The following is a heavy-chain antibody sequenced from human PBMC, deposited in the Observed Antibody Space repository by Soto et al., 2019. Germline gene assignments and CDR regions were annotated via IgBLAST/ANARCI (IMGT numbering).Heavy chain of an antibody. CDR2: INHSGST. CDR3: ARASWINFYFDY. D-gene: IGHD5-12*01. Sequence: SETLSLTCAVYGGSFSGYYWSWIRQPPGKGLEWIGEINHSGSTNYNPSLKSRVTISVDTSKNQFSLKLSSVTAADTAVYYCARASWINFYFDYWVQGTLVTVSS. J-gene: IGHJ4*02. V-gene: IGHV4-34*01. CDR1: GGSFSGYY.